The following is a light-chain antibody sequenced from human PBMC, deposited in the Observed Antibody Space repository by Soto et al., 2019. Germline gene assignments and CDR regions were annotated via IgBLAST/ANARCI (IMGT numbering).Light chain of an antibody. CDR3: QQYNSYSPWT. J-gene: IGKJ1*01. CDR2: DVS. CDR1: HSISSW. Sequence: DIQMTQSPSTLSASVGDRVTITCRASHSISSWLAWYQQKPGKAPNLLIYDVSNLESGVPSRFSGSGSGTEFTLTISSLQADDFATYYCQQYNSYSPWTFGQGTKVDI. V-gene: IGKV1-5*01.